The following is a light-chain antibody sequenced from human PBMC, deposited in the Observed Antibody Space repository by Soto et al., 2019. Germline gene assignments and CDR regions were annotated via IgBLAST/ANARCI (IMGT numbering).Light chain of an antibody. J-gene: IGKJ1*01. CDR1: QSVSRSY. Sequence: DIVLTQSPGTLSLSPGERATLSCRASQSVSRSYLAWYQQKPGQAPRLLIYGASSRATGIPDRFIGSGSGTDFTLTIRRMQPEDFAVDYCQQYHSSWTFGQGTKVDIK. V-gene: IGKV3-20*01. CDR3: QQYHSSWT. CDR2: GAS.